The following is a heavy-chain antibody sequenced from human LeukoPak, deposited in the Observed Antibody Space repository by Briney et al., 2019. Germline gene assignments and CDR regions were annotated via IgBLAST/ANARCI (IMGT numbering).Heavy chain of an antibody. V-gene: IGHV3-11*01. J-gene: IGHJ4*02. CDR1: GFTFSDYY. Sequence: AGGSLRLSCAASGFTFSDYYMTWFRQTPGKGLEWVSYISISGTTTFYVDSVKGRFTISRDNTKNSLYLQMNSLRAEDTAMYYCARGTMASDFWGQGTLVTVSS. D-gene: IGHD3-10*01. CDR3: ARGTMASDF. CDR2: ISISGTTT.